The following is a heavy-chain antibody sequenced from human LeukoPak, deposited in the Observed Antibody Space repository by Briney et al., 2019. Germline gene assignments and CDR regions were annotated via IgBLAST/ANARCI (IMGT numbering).Heavy chain of an antibody. CDR1: GFSVTTYA. Sequence: GGSLRLSCAASGFSVTTYAMGWVRQAPGKGLEWVSVISDRGDSTHYADSVKGRFTISRDSSKNTLYLQMNNLRADDTAVYFCVKETSLTGAGDCWGQGILVTVSS. CDR3: VKETSLTGAGDC. J-gene: IGHJ4*02. CDR2: ISDRGDST. V-gene: IGHV3-23*01. D-gene: IGHD1-20*01.